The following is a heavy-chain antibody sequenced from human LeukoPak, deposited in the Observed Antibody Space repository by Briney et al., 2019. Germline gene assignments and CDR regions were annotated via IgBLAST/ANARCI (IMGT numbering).Heavy chain of an antibody. CDR3: ARTMQQWLVEAAGGDY. V-gene: IGHV1-18*01. CDR2: ISAYNGNT. Sequence: ASVKVSCKASGYTFTSYGISWVRQAPGQGLEWMGWISAYNGNTNYAQKLQGRVTMTTDTSTSTAYMELRSLRSDDTAVYYWARTMQQWLVEAAGGDYWGQGTLVTVSS. CDR1: GYTFTSYG. J-gene: IGHJ4*02. D-gene: IGHD6-19*01.